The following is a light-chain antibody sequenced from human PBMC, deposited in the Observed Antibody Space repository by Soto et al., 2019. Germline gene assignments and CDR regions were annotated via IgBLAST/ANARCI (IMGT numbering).Light chain of an antibody. Sequence: IVLTQSPGTLSLSPGESATLSCRASQSVDSAVLAWYQQKPGRAPRLLIYGASARASGIPDRFSGSGSGTDFTLTINRLEPEDFAVYYCQQYGDSLITFGQGTRLENK. CDR3: QQYGDSLIT. V-gene: IGKV3-20*01. CDR1: QSVDSAV. CDR2: GAS. J-gene: IGKJ5*01.